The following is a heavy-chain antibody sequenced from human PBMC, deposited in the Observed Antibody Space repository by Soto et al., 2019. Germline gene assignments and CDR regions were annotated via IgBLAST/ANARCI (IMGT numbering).Heavy chain of an antibody. CDR2: IIPVLGVE. Sequence: QVQLVQSAAEVKNPGSSVKVSCKGSGDTFTRSVISWVRQVPGQRLEWMGRIIPVLGVENHAQNFQGRVTVTADKSTSTAYLELNSLKSEDTAIYYCASSTTGVYVFHDWGQGTLVTVSS. J-gene: IGHJ4*02. CDR3: ASSTTGVYVFHD. CDR1: GDTFTRSV. V-gene: IGHV1-69*02. D-gene: IGHD1-1*01.